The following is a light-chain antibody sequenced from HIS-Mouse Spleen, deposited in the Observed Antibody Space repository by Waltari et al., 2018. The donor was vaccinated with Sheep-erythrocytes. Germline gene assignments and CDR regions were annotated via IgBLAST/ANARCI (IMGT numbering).Light chain of an antibody. CDR3: CSYAGSYNHV. J-gene: IGLJ1*01. Sequence: QSALTQPRSVSGSPGQSVTISCTGTSSYVGGYHYVSWYQQHPGKAPKRMIYDVSKRPSGVPDRFSGSKSGNTASLTISGLQAEDEADYYCCSYAGSYNHVFATGTKVTVL. CDR1: SSYVGGYHY. CDR2: DVS. V-gene: IGLV2-11*01.